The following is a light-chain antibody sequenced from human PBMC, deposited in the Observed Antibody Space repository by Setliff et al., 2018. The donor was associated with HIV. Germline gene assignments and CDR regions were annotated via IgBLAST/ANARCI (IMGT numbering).Light chain of an antibody. CDR3: SSYAGSSFYV. J-gene: IGLJ1*01. CDR2: DVS. CDR1: SSDVGVYNF. Sequence: QSVLTQPPSASGSPGQSVTISCTGTSSDVGVYNFVSWYQHHPGNAPKLMIYDVSKRPSGVPDRFSGSKSGNTASLTVSGLQAEDEADYYCSSYAGSSFYVFGTGTKVTVL. V-gene: IGLV2-8*01.